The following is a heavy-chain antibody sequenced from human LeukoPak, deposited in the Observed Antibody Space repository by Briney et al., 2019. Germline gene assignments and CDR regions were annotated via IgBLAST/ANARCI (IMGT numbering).Heavy chain of an antibody. CDR1: GFTFSSYG. J-gene: IGHJ4*02. D-gene: IGHD3-16*01. CDR2: IRYDGSNK. CDR3: GKRGGGHGGVFDY. Sequence: GGSLRLSCAASGFTFSSYGMHWVRQAPGKGLEWVAFIRYDGSNKYYADSVKGRFTISRDNSKNTLYLQRNSLRAEDTAVYYCGKRGGGHGGVFDYWGPGTLVTVSS. V-gene: IGHV3-30*02.